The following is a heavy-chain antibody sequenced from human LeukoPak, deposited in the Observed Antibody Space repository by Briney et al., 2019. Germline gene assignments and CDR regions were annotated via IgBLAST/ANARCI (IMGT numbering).Heavy chain of an antibody. CDR3: ARDPYCSSTSCPTFDY. D-gene: IGHD2-2*01. V-gene: IGHV4-38-2*02. J-gene: IGHJ4*02. CDR1: GYSISSGYY. Sequence: SETLSLTCTVSGYSISSGYYWGWIRKPPGKGLEWLGSIYHSGSTYYNPSLKSRVTISVDTSKNQFSLKLSSVTAADTAVYYCARDPYCSSTSCPTFDYWGQGALVTVSP. CDR2: IYHSGST.